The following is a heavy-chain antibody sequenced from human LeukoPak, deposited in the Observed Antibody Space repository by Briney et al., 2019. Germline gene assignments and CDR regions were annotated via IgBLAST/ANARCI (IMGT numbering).Heavy chain of an antibody. CDR1: GGTFSSYA. CDR3: ARGGSGWSYYYYMDV. CDR2: IIPIFGTA. V-gene: IGHV1-69*05. D-gene: IGHD6-19*01. Sequence: SVKVSCKASGGTFSSYAISWVRQAPGQGLDWMGGIIPIFGTANYAQKFQGRVTITTDESTSTASMELSSLRSEDTAVYYCARGGSGWSYYYYMDVWGKGTTVTVSS. J-gene: IGHJ6*03.